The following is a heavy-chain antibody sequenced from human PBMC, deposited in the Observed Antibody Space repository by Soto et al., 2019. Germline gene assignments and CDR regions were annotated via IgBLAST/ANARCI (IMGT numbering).Heavy chain of an antibody. J-gene: IGHJ4*02. CDR1: GFSLTTSGVG. D-gene: IGHD3-3*01. CDR2: IYWDDDK. CDR3: AHRVLRTVFGLVTTTAIYFDF. Sequence: QITLNESGPTQVKPRQTLTLTCTFSGFSLTTSGVGGGGIRQSPGKAPEWLALIYWDDDKRYSPSLKSRLTITKDTSKNQVVLTMADLDPADTATYYCAHRVLRTVFGLVTTTAIYFDFWGQGTPVAVSS. V-gene: IGHV2-5*02.